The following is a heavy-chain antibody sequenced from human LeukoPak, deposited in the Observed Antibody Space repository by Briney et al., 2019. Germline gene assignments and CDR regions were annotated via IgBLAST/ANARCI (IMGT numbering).Heavy chain of an antibody. J-gene: IGHJ4*02. Sequence: NPGGSLRLSCAASGFTFSDYYMSWLRQAPGKGLEWVSYISSSGSTIYYADSVKGRFTISRDNAKNSLYLQMNSLRAEDTAVYYCARGMVRGLPYYFDYWGQGTLVTVSS. V-gene: IGHV3-11*04. D-gene: IGHD3-10*01. CDR2: ISSSGSTI. CDR1: GFTFSDYY. CDR3: ARGMVRGLPYYFDY.